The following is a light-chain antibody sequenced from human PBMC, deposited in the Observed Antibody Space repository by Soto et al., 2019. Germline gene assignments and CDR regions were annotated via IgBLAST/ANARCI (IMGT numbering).Light chain of an antibody. CDR1: GSDIGAYNF. CDR2: GVT. J-gene: IGLJ3*02. Sequence: QSALAQPPSASGSHGLSDTISCTGSGSDIGAYNFVSWYQQHPGKAPKLMIFGVTERPSGVPDRFSGSKSGNTASLTVSGLQADDEAVYYCYSYAGRNICVFGGGTNLTVL. CDR3: YSYAGRNICV. V-gene: IGLV2-8*01.